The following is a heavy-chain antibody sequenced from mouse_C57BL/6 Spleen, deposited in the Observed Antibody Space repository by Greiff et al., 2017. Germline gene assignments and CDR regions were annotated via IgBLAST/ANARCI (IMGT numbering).Heavy chain of an antibody. CDR1: GYTFTSYW. CDR2: IDPSDSET. CDR3: ARTGDYVAKDY. Sequence: QVQLQQPGAELVRPGSSVTLSCKASGYTFTSYWMHWVKQRPIQGLEWIGNIDPSDSETHYNQKFKDKATLTVDKSSSTAYMQLSSLTSEDSAVYYCARTGDYVAKDYWGQGTSVTVSS. V-gene: IGHV1-52*01. J-gene: IGHJ4*01.